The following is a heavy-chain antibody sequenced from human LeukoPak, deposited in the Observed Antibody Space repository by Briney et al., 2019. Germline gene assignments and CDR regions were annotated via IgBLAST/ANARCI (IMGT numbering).Heavy chain of an antibody. Sequence: ASVKVSCKVSGYTLTELSMHWVRQAPGKGLEWMGGFDPEDGETIYAQKFQGRVTMTEDTSTDTSYMELSSLRSEDTAVYYCHTVAIFGVVIPDAFDIWGQGTMVTVSS. CDR1: GYTLTELS. J-gene: IGHJ3*02. V-gene: IGHV1-24*01. CDR2: FDPEDGET. CDR3: HTVAIFGVVIPDAFDI. D-gene: IGHD3-3*01.